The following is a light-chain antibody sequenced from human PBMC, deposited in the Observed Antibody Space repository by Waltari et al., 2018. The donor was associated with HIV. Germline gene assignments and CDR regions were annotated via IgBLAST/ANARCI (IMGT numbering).Light chain of an antibody. CDR3: AAWDDSLNGYV. CDR1: SSNIGGNT. Sequence: SVLTQPPSASGTPGQRVTIPCSGSSSNIGGNTVNWYQQLPGTAPKLLIYSDNQRPSGVPDRFAGSKSGTSASLAISGLHSEDEADYYCAAWDDSLNGYVFGPGTKVTVL. CDR2: SDN. V-gene: IGLV1-44*01. J-gene: IGLJ1*01.